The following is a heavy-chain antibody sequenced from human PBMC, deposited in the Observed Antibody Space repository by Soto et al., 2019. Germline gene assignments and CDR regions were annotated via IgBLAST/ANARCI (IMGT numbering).Heavy chain of an antibody. Sequence: QVQLVQSGAEVKKPGASVKVSCKASGYTFTGYYMHWVRQAPGQGLEWMGWINPNSGGTNYAQKFQGWVTMTRDTSIRTAYMELSRLRSDDTAVYYCARGSTSSWKMGYYYYYYGMDVWGQGTTVTVSS. V-gene: IGHV1-2*04. CDR1: GYTFTGYY. D-gene: IGHD6-13*01. J-gene: IGHJ6*02. CDR2: INPNSGGT. CDR3: ARGSTSSWKMGYYYYYYGMDV.